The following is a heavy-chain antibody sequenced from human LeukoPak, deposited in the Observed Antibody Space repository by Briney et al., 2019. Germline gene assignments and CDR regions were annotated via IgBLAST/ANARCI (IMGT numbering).Heavy chain of an antibody. V-gene: IGHV3-74*01. CDR1: GFTFTTYW. CDR2: INIDGTTT. D-gene: IGHD3-10*01. J-gene: IGHJ5*02. Sequence: GGSLRLSCAASGFTFTTYWMPWVRQAPGKGLVWVARINIDGTTTYYVDYVKGRFTTSRDNAKNTVSLEMSSLRDGDTAVYHCVRAGASGTYGQFDAWGQGALVTVSS. CDR3: VRAGASGTYGQFDA.